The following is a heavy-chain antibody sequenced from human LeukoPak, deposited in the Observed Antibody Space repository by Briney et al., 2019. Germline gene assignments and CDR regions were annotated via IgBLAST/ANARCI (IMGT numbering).Heavy chain of an antibody. J-gene: IGHJ4*02. V-gene: IGHV4-39*07. CDR2: INHSGTT. CDR3: ARGSQTGGGDKEYYFDY. CDR1: GGSISSSSYY. D-gene: IGHD2-21*01. Sequence: ETLSLTCNVSGGSISSSSYYWSWIRQPPGKGLEWIGEINHSGTTNYNPSLKSRVTISVDTSKNQFSLKLSSVTAADTAVYYYARGSQTGGGDKEYYFDYWGQGTLVTVSS.